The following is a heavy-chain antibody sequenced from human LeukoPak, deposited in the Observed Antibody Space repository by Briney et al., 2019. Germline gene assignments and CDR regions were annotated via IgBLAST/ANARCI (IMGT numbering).Heavy chain of an antibody. CDR3: ARDLCGPNWCALCRALDF. CDR2: ISNSGAFI. CDR1: GFTFSSYA. D-gene: IGHD2-8*01. V-gene: IGHV3-21*06. J-gene: IGHJ4*02. Sequence: GGSLRLSCTASGFTFSSYAMSWVRQAPGKGLEWVASISNSGAFIYYADSVKGRFTISRDSAKNSLYLQMNSLRAEDTAVYYCARDLCGPNWCALCRALDFWGQGAQVAVSS.